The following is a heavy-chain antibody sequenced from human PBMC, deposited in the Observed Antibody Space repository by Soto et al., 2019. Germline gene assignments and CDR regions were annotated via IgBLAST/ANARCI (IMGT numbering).Heavy chain of an antibody. CDR1: GYAFTSYG. Sequence: ASVKVACHASGYAFTSYGIHWVRQPPGQRLEWMGWINAGNGNTKYSQKFQGRVAITRDTSASTAYMELSSLRSEDTAVYYCARGLGGARTYFDYWGQGTLLTVSS. CDR2: INAGNGNT. D-gene: IGHD3-10*01. V-gene: IGHV1-3*01. J-gene: IGHJ4*02. CDR3: ARGLGGARTYFDY.